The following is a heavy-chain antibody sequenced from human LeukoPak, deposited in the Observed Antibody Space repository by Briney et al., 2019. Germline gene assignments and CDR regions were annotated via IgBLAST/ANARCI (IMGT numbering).Heavy chain of an antibody. Sequence: KPSESLSLTCAVYGGSLSGYYRSWVRQPPGKGREWVGEINHSGSTNYNPSLKSRVTISVDTSKNQFSLKLSSVPAALTAVYSCASVGYYESSGYYVDAFVIWGQGRMVTVSS. CDR2: INHSGST. J-gene: IGHJ3*02. D-gene: IGHD3-22*01. CDR3: ASVGYYESSGYYVDAFVI. CDR1: GGSLSGYY. V-gene: IGHV4-34*01.